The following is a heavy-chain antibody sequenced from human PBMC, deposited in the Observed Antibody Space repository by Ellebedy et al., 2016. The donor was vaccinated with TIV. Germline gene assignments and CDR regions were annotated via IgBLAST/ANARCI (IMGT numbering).Heavy chain of an antibody. CDR3: ARNTRGELLRGSDY. CDR2: ISYDGSNK. V-gene: IGHV3-30-3*01. D-gene: IGHD1-26*01. CDR1: GFTFSSYA. J-gene: IGHJ4*02. Sequence: GGSLRLSXAASGFTFSSYAMHWVRQAPGKGLEWVAVISYDGSNKYYADSVKGRFTISRDNAKNSLYLQMNSLRDEDTAVYYCARNTRGELLRGSDYWGQGTLVTVSS.